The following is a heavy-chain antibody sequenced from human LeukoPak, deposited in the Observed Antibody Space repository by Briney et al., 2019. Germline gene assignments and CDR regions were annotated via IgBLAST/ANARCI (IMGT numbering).Heavy chain of an antibody. CDR3: AKDIRGDRGGSYQFDY. V-gene: IGHV3-9*01. CDR1: GFTFDDYA. CDR2: ITWNSGSI. D-gene: IGHD1-26*01. Sequence: GRSLRLSCAASGFTFDDYAMHWVRQAPGKGLEWVSSITWNSGSIGYADSVKGRFTISRDNAKNSLYLQMNSLKAEDTALYYCAKDIRGDRGGSYQFDYWGQGTLVTVSS. J-gene: IGHJ4*02.